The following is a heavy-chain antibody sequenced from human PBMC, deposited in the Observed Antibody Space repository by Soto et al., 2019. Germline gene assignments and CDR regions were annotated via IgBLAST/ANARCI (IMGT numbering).Heavy chain of an antibody. CDR1: GFTFSSYA. D-gene: IGHD3-10*01. CDR2: ISGSGGST. Sequence: PGGSLRLSCAASGFTFSSYAMSWVRQAPGKGLEWVSAISGSGGSTYYADSVKGRFTISRDNSKNTLYLQMNSLRAEDTAVYYCANIVREISSGNYYYYYMDVWGKGTTVTVSS. CDR3: ANIVREISSGNYYYYYMDV. J-gene: IGHJ6*03. V-gene: IGHV3-23*01.